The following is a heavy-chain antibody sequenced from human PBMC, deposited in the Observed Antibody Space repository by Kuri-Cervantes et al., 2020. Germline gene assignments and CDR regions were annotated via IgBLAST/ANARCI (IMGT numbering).Heavy chain of an antibody. CDR3: ATDRLWFGELVSYYYGMDV. V-gene: IGHV1-46*01. Sequence: ASVKVSCKASGYTFTSYYKHRVRQAPGQGLEWMGIINPSGGSTSYAQKFQGRVTMTRDTSTSTVYMELSSLRSEDTAVYYCATDRLWFGELVSYYYGMDVWGQGTTVTVSS. J-gene: IGHJ6*02. CDR2: INPSGGST. D-gene: IGHD3-10*01. CDR1: GYTFTSYY.